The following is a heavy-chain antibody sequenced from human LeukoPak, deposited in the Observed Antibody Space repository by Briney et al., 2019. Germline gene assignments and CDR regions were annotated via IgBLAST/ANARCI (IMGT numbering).Heavy chain of an antibody. J-gene: IGHJ4*02. Sequence: GGSLRLSCVTSGFTFSSYWMSWVRQAPGKGLEWVANINEDGSQKNYVDSMKGRLTIARDNAKNSVYLQMDSLRVDDTAVYYCARPSSYSSAWGSDHWGQGTLVTVRS. D-gene: IGHD6-19*01. V-gene: IGHV3-7*01. CDR1: GFTFSSYW. CDR2: INEDGSQK. CDR3: ARPSSYSSAWGSDH.